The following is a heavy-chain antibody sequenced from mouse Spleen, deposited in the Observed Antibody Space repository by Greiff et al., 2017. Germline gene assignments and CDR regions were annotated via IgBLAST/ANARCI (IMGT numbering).Heavy chain of an antibody. V-gene: IGHV1-54*01. CDR2: INPGSGGT. CDR3: ARSRGAIDY. Sequence: VQLQQSGAELVRPGTSVKVSCKASGYAFTNYLIEWVKQRPGQGLEWIGVINPGSGGTNYNEKFKGKATLTADKSSSTAYMQLSSLTSEDSAVYFCARSRGAIDYWGQGTSVTVSS. CDR1: GYAFTNYL. J-gene: IGHJ4*01.